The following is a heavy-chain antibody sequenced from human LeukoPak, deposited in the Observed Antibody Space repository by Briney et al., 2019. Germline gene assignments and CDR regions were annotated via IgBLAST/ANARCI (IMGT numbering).Heavy chain of an antibody. Sequence: ASVKVSCKASGYTFTSYGISWVRQAPGQGLEWMGWISAYNGNTNYAQKLQGRVTMTTDTSTSTAYMELRSLRSDDTPVYYCARGLDYYGSGSYHEDYWGQGTLVTVSS. V-gene: IGHV1-18*01. CDR2: ISAYNGNT. D-gene: IGHD3-10*01. J-gene: IGHJ4*02. CDR1: GYTFTSYG. CDR3: ARGLDYYGSGSYHEDY.